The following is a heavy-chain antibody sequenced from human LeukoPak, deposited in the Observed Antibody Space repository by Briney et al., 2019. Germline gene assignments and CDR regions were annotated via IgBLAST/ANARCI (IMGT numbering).Heavy chain of an antibody. CDR2: IYWDDDE. J-gene: IGHJ4*02. V-gene: IGHV2-5*02. D-gene: IGHD4-23*01. CDR3: AHSCGGGNSAYFDY. CDR1: GFSLSTSGVG. Sequence: RKSGPTLVKPTQTLTLTCTFSGFSLSTSGVGVGWIRQPPGKALKWLAVIYWDDDERYSPSLKSRLTITKDTSKNQVVLTMTNMDPVDTATYYCAHSCGGGNSAYFDYWGQGTLVTVSS.